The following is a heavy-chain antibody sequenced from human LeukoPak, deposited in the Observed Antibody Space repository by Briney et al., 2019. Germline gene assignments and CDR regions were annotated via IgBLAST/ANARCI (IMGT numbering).Heavy chain of an antibody. J-gene: IGHJ4*02. D-gene: IGHD1-26*01. Sequence: GRSLRLSCAVPGFTFNRYAIHWVRQAPGKGLEWVAFISYDGFVKYYADSVKGRFTISRDNSRNTLDLQMNSLRVEDTAVYYCARDLSERYSTDYWGQGTLVTVSS. CDR3: ARDLSERYSTDY. V-gene: IGHV3-30-3*01. CDR1: GFTFNRYA. CDR2: ISYDGFVK.